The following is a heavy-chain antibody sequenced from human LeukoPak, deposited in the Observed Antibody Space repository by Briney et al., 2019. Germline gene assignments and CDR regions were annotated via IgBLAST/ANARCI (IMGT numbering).Heavy chain of an antibody. Sequence: SVRVSCKASGGTFSSYAISWVRQAPGQGLEWMGGIIPIFGTANYAQKFQGRVTITADESTSTAYMELSSLRSEDTAVYYCASGQDIVVVPAAIDYYCMDVWGKGTTVTVSS. CDR2: IIPIFGTA. J-gene: IGHJ6*03. CDR3: ASGQDIVVVPAAIDYYCMDV. CDR1: GGTFSSYA. V-gene: IGHV1-69*13. D-gene: IGHD2-2*01.